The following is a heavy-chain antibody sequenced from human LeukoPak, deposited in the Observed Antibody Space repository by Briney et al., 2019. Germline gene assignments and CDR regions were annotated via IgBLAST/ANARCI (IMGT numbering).Heavy chain of an antibody. CDR1: GFSFSDWA. CDR2: MSASGHLI. CDR3: AKPGFCDGHKCYYSV. J-gene: IGHJ4*02. V-gene: IGHV3-23*01. D-gene: IGHD3-10*01. Sequence: GGSLRLSCAASGFSFSDWAMNWVRHPPGNGLEWVSSMSASGHLIDYTDSVKGRFTISRDNSKNTLYLQMTSLRAEDTAIYYCAKPGFCDGHKCYYSVWGRGTLVTVSS.